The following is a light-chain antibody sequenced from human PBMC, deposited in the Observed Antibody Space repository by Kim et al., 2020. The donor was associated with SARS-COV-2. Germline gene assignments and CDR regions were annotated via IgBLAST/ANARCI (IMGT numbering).Light chain of an antibody. J-gene: IGLJ2*01. V-gene: IGLV2-14*03. Sequence: PGQSITISCTRTSSDVGAHNYVSWYQHHPGKAPKLMFYDVTRRPSGISNRFSGSKSGNTASLTISGLQAEDEADYYCSSYTGSVVFGGGTQLTVL. CDR2: DVT. CDR3: SSYTGSVV. CDR1: SSDVGAHNY.